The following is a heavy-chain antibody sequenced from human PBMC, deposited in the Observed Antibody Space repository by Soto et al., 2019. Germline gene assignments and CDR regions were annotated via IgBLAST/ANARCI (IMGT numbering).Heavy chain of an antibody. CDR3: AKDYYGSGSQFFDY. CDR1: GFTFSNYA. Sequence: GGSLRLSCAASGFTFSNYAMSLVRQAPGKGLAWVSGISGIGVSTFYAGSMEGRFTISRDNSKNTVYLQMNSLRVEDTAIYYCAKDYYGSGSQFFDYWGQGTLVTVPS. V-gene: IGHV3-23*01. D-gene: IGHD3-10*01. CDR2: ISGIGVST. J-gene: IGHJ4*02.